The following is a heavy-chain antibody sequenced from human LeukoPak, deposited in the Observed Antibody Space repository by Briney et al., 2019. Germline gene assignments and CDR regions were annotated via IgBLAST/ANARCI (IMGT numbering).Heavy chain of an antibody. CDR2: IYHSGST. CDR3: ARVRGYGYQSYFDY. J-gene: IGHJ4*02. Sequence: SETLSLTCTVSGGSISSSSYYWGWIRQPPGKGLEWIGSIYHSGSTYYNPSLKSRVTISVDTSKNQFSLKLSSVTAADTAVYYCARVRGYGYQSYFDYWGQGTLVTVSS. CDR1: GGSISSSSYY. D-gene: IGHD5-18*01. V-gene: IGHV4-39*07.